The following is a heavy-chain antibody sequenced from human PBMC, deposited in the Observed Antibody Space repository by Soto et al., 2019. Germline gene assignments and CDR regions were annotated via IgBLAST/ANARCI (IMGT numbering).Heavy chain of an antibody. CDR3: ARDYGGNLGYYYYGMDV. J-gene: IGHJ6*02. V-gene: IGHV1-8*01. CDR1: GYTFTSYD. CDR2: MNPNSGNT. Sequence: XSVKVSCKASGYTFTSYDINWVRQATGQGLEWMGWMNPNSGNTGYAQKFQGRVTMTRNTSISTAYMELSSLRSEDTAVYYCARDYGGNLGYYYYGMDVWGQGTTVTVSS. D-gene: IGHD4-17*01.